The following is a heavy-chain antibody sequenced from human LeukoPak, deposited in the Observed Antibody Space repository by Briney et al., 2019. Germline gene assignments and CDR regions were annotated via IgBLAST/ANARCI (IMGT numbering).Heavy chain of an antibody. CDR1: GFSFSHFF. V-gene: IGHV3-64*01. Sequence: PGGSLRLSCAGSGFSFSHFFMHWVRQAPGKGLEYVSAISYTGDETYYAKSVKGRFTVSRDNSKNTLYLQMGSLRPEDMAIYFCARDPSVGGYSGSELDFWGQGTLVTVSS. D-gene: IGHD5-12*01. CDR2: ISYTGDET. CDR3: ARDPSVGGYSGSELDF. J-gene: IGHJ4*02.